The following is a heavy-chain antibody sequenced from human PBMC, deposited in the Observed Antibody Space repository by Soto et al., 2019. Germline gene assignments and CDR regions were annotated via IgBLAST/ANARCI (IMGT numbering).Heavy chain of an antibody. V-gene: IGHV3-30-3*01. J-gene: IGHJ4*02. CDR1: GFTFSSYA. CDR2: ISYDGSNK. CDR3: ARDFRSLYYDGNDY. D-gene: IGHD3-22*01. Sequence: PGGSLRLSCAASGFTFSSYAMHWVRQAPGKGLEWVAVISYDGSNKYYADSVKGRFTISRDNSKNTLYLQMNSLRAEDTAVYYCARDFRSLYYDGNDYWGQGTLVTVSS.